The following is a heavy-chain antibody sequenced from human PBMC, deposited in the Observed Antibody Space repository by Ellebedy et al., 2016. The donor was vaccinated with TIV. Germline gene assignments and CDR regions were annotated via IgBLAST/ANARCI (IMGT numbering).Heavy chain of an antibody. D-gene: IGHD2-2*01. CDR2: ISGSGGST. CDR3: ARGAVVAEYFQH. Sequence: GESLKISXAASGFTFSSYAMSWVRQAPGKGLEWVSAISGSGGSTYYADSVKGRFTISRDNSKNTLYLQMNSLRAEDTAVYYCARGAVVAEYFQHWGQGTLVTVSS. J-gene: IGHJ1*01. V-gene: IGHV3-23*01. CDR1: GFTFSSYA.